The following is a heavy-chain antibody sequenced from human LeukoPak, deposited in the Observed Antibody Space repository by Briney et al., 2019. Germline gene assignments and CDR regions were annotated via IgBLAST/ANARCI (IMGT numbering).Heavy chain of an antibody. CDR2: INEDGSTT. CDR3: VRDLGGRSGH. CDR1: GFTFSSNW. J-gene: IGHJ4*02. D-gene: IGHD1-26*01. V-gene: IGHV3-74*01. Sequence: PGGSLRLSCAASGFTFSSNWMHWVRQAPGKGLVWVSRINEDGSTTNYADSVKGRFTISRDNAKNTLYLQMSSLRAEDTAVYYCVRDLGGRSGHWGQGTLVTVSS.